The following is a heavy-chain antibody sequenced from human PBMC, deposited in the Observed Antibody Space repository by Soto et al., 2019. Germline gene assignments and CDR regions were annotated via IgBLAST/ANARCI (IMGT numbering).Heavy chain of an antibody. V-gene: IGHV4-31*03. D-gene: IGHD6-13*01. Sequence: SEPLLLTCPVSGGSIYSGGYYWSGIRQHPGKGLEWIGNIYYSGSTYYNPSLKSRVTISLDTSKSQFSLKLSSVTAADTAVYYCARYRFSASWSKFDYWGQGTLVTV. CDR1: GGSIYSGGYY. CDR2: IYYSGST. CDR3: ARYRFSASWSKFDY. J-gene: IGHJ4*02.